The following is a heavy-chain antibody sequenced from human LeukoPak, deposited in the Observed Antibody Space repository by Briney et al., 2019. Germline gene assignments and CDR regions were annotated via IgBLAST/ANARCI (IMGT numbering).Heavy chain of an antibody. Sequence: PSETLSLTCTVSGGSISSYYWSWIRQPPGKGLEWIGYIYYSGSTNCNPFLKSRVTISVDTSKNQFSLKLTSVTAADTAVYYCARYSSGYPFDYWGQGTLVTVSS. CDR2: IYYSGST. V-gene: IGHV4-59*08. J-gene: IGHJ4*02. D-gene: IGHD3-22*01. CDR1: GGSISSYY. CDR3: ARYSSGYPFDY.